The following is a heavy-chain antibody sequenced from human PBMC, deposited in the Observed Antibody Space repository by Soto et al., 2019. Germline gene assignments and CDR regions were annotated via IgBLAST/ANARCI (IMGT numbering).Heavy chain of an antibody. CDR1: GFTFSSYS. CDR3: ARDIDG. V-gene: IGHV3-48*01. CDR2: ISSSSSTI. Sequence: EVQVVESGGGLVQPGGSLRLSCAASGFTFSSYSMNWVRQAPGKGLEWVSYISSSSSTIFYADSVKGRFTISRDNAKNSLHLRMNSRRGEETAVYCWARDIDGGGQGTLVTVSS. D-gene: IGHD2-15*01. J-gene: IGHJ4*02.